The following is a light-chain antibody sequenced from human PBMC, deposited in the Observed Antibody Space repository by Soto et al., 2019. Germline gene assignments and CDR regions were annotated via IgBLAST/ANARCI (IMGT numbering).Light chain of an antibody. CDR3: QQTRSYPST. Sequence: AIQMTQSPSSLSASVGARVTITCRASQGIRKDLVCYQVKPGKAPNLLIYEASILQRGVPSRFSGSNSGTDFTLTISSLQAEDFATYYCQQTRSYPSTFGGGTKVDI. J-gene: IGKJ4*01. CDR1: QGIRKD. V-gene: IGKV1-13*02. CDR2: EAS.